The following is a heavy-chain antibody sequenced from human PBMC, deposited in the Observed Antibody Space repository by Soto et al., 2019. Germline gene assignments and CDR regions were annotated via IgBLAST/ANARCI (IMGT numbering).Heavy chain of an antibody. J-gene: IGHJ3*02. Sequence: GGSLSLSCAASGFTFSSYSMNWVRPAPGKGLGWVSSISSSSSYIYYADSVKGRLTISRDNAKNSLYLQMSSLRAEDTAVYYCARWDCSGGSGYLGPHAFDIWGQGTMVTVSS. CDR1: GFTFSSYS. V-gene: IGHV3-21*01. CDR2: ISSSSSYI. CDR3: ARWDCSGGSGYLGPHAFDI. D-gene: IGHD2-15*01.